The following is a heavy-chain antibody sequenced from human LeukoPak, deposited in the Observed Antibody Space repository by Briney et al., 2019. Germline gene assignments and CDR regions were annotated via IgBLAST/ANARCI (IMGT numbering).Heavy chain of an antibody. D-gene: IGHD2-15*01. CDR1: GGSISSGGYY. CDR2: IYYSGST. CDR3: ARGPGGYCSGGSCYFDP. J-gene: IGHJ5*02. Sequence: SETLSLTCNVSGGSISSGGYYWSWIRQHPGKGLEWIGYIYYSGSTYYNPSLKSRVTISVDTSKNQFPLKLSSVTAADTAVYYCARGPGGYCSGGSCYFDPWGQGTLVTVSS. V-gene: IGHV4-31*03.